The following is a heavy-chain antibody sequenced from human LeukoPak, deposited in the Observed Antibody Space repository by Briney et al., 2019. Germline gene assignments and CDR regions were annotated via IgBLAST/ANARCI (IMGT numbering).Heavy chain of an antibody. CDR2: IYYSGST. J-gene: IGHJ4*02. D-gene: IGHD3-22*01. CDR1: GGSFSGYY. V-gene: IGHV4-31*11. Sequence: SETLSLTCAVFGGSFSGYYWSWIRQHPGKGLEWIGYIYYSGSTYYNPSLKSRVTISVDTSKNQFSLKLSSVTAADTAVYYCASLGYYYDSRGAFDYWGQGTLVTVSS. CDR3: ASLGYYYDSRGAFDY.